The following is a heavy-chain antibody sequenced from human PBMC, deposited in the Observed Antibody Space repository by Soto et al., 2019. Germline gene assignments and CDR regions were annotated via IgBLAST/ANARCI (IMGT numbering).Heavy chain of an antibody. Sequence: KTSETLSLTCAVSGGSISSSNWWSWVRQSPGKGLEWIGEIYHSGSTNYNPSLKSRVTISVDKSKNQFSLKLSSVTAADTAVYYCARSIDYDFWSGYSGHYGMDVWGQGTTVTVS. J-gene: IGHJ6*02. CDR3: ARSIDYDFWSGYSGHYGMDV. V-gene: IGHV4-4*02. D-gene: IGHD3-3*01. CDR1: GGSISSSNW. CDR2: IYHSGST.